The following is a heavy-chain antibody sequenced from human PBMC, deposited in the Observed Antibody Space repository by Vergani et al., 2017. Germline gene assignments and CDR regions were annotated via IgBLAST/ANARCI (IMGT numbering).Heavy chain of an antibody. V-gene: IGHV4-59*01. Sequence: QVQLQESGPGLVKPSETLSLTCTVSGGSISSYYWSWIRQPPGKGLEWIGYIYYSGSTNYNPSLKSRVTISVDTSKNQFSLKLSSVTAADTPVYYCARGEGVGYYPTDYWGQETLFTVSS. CDR2: IYYSGST. CDR1: GGSISSYY. CDR3: ARGEGVGYYPTDY. D-gene: IGHD3-22*01. J-gene: IGHJ4*02.